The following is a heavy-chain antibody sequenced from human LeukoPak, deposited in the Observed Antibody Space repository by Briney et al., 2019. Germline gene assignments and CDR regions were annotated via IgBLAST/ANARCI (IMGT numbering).Heavy chain of an antibody. Sequence: GESLKISCMGSGYSFTSYWIGWVRQMPGKGLEWMGIIYPGDSDTRYSPSFQGQVTISADKSISTAYLQWSSLKASDTAMYYCARHVRSNYYYHGMDVWGQGTTVTVSS. CDR2: IYPGDSDT. V-gene: IGHV5-51*01. J-gene: IGHJ6*02. CDR1: GYSFTSYW. CDR3: ARHVRSNYYYHGMDV. D-gene: IGHD4-17*01.